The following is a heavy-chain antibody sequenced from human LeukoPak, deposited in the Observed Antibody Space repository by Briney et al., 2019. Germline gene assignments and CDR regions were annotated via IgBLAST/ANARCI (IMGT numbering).Heavy chain of an antibody. Sequence: ASVKVSCKTIGGRFKSYGFSWVRQATGQGLEWMGWMNPNSGNTGYAQKFQGRVTITRNTSISTAYMELSSLRSEDTAVYYCAKSGVAARPDYYYYYMDVWGKGTTVTVSS. J-gene: IGHJ6*03. CDR2: MNPNSGNT. V-gene: IGHV1-8*03. CDR1: GGRFKSYG. CDR3: AKSGVAARPDYYYYYMDV. D-gene: IGHD6-6*01.